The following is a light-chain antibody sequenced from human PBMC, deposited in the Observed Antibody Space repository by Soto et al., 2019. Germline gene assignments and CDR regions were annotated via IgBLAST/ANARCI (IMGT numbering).Light chain of an antibody. CDR1: QDINNY. CDR3: QQSYSTSWT. CDR2: DAS. J-gene: IGKJ1*01. Sequence: DVQLTQSPSSLSASVGDRVTVICQASQDINNYLNWYQQKPGKAPKVLIYDASNLKTGVPPRFSGSRSGTGFTLTISSLQPEDFATYYCQQSYSTSWTFGQGTKVDIK. V-gene: IGKV1-39*01.